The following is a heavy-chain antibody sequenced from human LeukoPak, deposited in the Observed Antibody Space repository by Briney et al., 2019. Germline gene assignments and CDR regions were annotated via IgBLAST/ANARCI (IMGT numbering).Heavy chain of an antibody. Sequence: ESGPTLLQPTPTLTLTCTFSGFSLSTSGVGVGWIRQPPGKALEWLSIIYWYDDKRYSPSLKSRLTITKDTSKNQVVLTMTNMDPVDTATYYCAHSRLGYSSSWSSPEYYFDYWGQGTLVTVSS. CDR2: IYWYDDK. V-gene: IGHV2-5*01. CDR1: GFSLSTSGVG. D-gene: IGHD6-13*01. CDR3: AHSRLGYSSSWSSPEYYFDY. J-gene: IGHJ4*02.